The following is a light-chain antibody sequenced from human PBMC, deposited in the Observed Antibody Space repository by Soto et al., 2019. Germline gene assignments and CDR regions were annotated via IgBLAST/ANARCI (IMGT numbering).Light chain of an antibody. V-gene: IGLV2-14*03. CDR1: SSDVGGYNY. CDR3: SSDRTSNTRRVV. J-gene: IGLJ1*01. Sequence: QSALTQPASVSGSPGQSITISCTGTSSDVGGYNYVSWYPHHPGKAPKLMIYDVSNRPSGVSNLLSGSKSGNTASMSISGLQPEDEADYYCSSDRTSNTRRVVCGTGTKLTVL. CDR2: DVS.